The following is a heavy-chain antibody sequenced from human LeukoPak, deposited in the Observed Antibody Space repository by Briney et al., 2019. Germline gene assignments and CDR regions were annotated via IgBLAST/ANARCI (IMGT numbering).Heavy chain of an antibody. V-gene: IGHV5-51*01. D-gene: IGHD2-2*01. CDR3: ARRQGCSSTSCPPDY. CDR1: GYSLTTYW. Sequence: GESLKISCRGSGYSLTTYWIGWVRQMPGKGLEWMGIIYPGDSDTRYSPSFQGQVTMSADKSINTAYLQWSSLKASDTAIYYCARRQGCSSTSCPPDYWGQGTLVTVSS. CDR2: IYPGDSDT. J-gene: IGHJ4*02.